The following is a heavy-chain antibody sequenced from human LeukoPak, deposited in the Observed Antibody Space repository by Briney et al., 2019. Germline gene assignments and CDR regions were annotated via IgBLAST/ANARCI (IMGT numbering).Heavy chain of an antibody. J-gene: IGHJ4*02. CDR3: ARQTTVTTPFDY. D-gene: IGHD4-11*01. Sequence: SETLSLTCTVSGGSMRSSHYYWGWIRQPPGKGLEWVGSINYSGSTYYNPSLKSRVTISVDTSKNQFSLKLSSVTAADTAVYYCARQTTVTTPFDYWGQGTLVTVSS. CDR1: GGSMRSSHYY. V-gene: IGHV4-39*01. CDR2: INYSGST.